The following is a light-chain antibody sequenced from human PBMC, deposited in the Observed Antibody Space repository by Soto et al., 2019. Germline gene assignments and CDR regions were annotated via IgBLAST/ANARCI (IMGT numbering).Light chain of an antibody. CDR1: QTFDSTY. CDR2: SAS. J-gene: IGKJ1*01. CDR3: QRYGGSPWT. Sequence: ETVLTQSPDTLSLSPGERATLSCRASQTFDSTYLAWFQQKPGQAPRLLIYSASSSATGTSDRFSGSGSGTAFTLTISRLEHEDFAGYYCQRYGGSPWTFGQGTKVEIK. V-gene: IGKV3-20*01.